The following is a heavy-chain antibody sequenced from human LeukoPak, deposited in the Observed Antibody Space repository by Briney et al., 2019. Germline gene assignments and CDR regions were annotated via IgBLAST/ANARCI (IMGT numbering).Heavy chain of an antibody. CDR3: ARDGAFYYDSSGYSFDY. D-gene: IGHD3-22*01. Sequence: ASVKVSCKASGYTFTSYGTSWVRQAPGQGLEWMGWISAYNGNTNYAQKLQGRVTMTTDTSTSTAYMELRSLRSDDTAVYYCARDGAFYYDSSGYSFDYWGQGTLVTVSS. CDR1: GYTFTSYG. J-gene: IGHJ4*02. CDR2: ISAYNGNT. V-gene: IGHV1-18*01.